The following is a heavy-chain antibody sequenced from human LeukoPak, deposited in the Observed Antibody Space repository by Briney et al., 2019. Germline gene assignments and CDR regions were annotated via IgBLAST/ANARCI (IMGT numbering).Heavy chain of an antibody. CDR3: ARGNYYGQVY. CDR1: GFTFSSYA. Sequence: GGSLRLSCAASGFTFSSYAMSWVRQAPGKGLEWVSAISGSGGSTYYADSVKGRFTISRDNAKNTLYLQMNSLRAEDTAVYYCARGNYYGQVYWGQGTLVTVSS. D-gene: IGHD3-10*01. J-gene: IGHJ4*02. CDR2: ISGSGGST. V-gene: IGHV3-23*01.